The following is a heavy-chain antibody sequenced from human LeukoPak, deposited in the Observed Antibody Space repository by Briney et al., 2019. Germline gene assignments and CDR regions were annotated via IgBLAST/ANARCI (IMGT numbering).Heavy chain of an antibody. CDR3: VKDRGGYCTGGNCYSDAFHI. D-gene: IGHD2-15*01. V-gene: IGHV3-64D*06. Sequence: GGSLRLSCSASGFTFSSYAMNWARQAPGKGLEYVSAISSHGGNTYYADSVKGRFTISRDNSKNTLYLQMSSLRVEDTAVYYCVKDRGGYCTGGNCYSDAFHIWGQGTMVTVSS. CDR1: GFTFSSYA. J-gene: IGHJ3*02. CDR2: ISSHGGNT.